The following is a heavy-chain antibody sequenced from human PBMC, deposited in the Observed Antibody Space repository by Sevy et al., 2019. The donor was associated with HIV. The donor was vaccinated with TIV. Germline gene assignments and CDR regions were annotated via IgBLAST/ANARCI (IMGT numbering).Heavy chain of an antibody. J-gene: IGHJ3*02. Sequence: GGSLRLSCAASGFTFRTYAMNWVRQAPGKGLEWVSGISGSGGSTYYADSVKGRFTISRDISKNTLYLQMNSLRAEDTAVYYCAKDSYDSSGYYPMDAFDIWGQGTMVTVSS. CDR1: GFTFRTYA. CDR2: ISGSGGST. CDR3: AKDSYDSSGYYPMDAFDI. V-gene: IGHV3-23*01. D-gene: IGHD3-22*01.